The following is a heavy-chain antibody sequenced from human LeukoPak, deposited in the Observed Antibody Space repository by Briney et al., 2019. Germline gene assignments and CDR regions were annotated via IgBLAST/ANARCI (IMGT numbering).Heavy chain of an antibody. J-gene: IGHJ3*02. V-gene: IGHV1-24*01. CDR2: FDPEDGDA. Sequence: GASVKVSCKVSGYTLTELSIHWVRQAPGKGLEWMGGFDPEDGDAIYAQSLQGRVTMTEDTSTDTPYMELRSLRSEDTAVYYCTTRHSGSWFGAFDIWGQGTMVTVSS. D-gene: IGHD1-26*01. CDR1: GYTLTELS. CDR3: TTRHSGSWFGAFDI.